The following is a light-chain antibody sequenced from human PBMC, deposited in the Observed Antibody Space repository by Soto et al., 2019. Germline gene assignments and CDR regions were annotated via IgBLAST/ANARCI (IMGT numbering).Light chain of an antibody. J-gene: IGLJ1*01. CDR2: SSN. V-gene: IGLV1-44*01. CDR1: SSNIGTNT. Sequence: QSVLTQPPSASGTPGQRVTISCSGSSSNIGTNTVNWYQQLPGTAPKLLIYSSNQRPSGVPDRFSGSMSGTSASLAISGLQSEDEADYYCAAWDGSLNGYVFGTGTKLT. CDR3: AAWDGSLNGYV.